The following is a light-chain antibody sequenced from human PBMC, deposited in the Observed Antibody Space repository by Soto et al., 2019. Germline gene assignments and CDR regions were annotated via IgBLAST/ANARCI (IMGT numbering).Light chain of an antibody. CDR2: GAS. V-gene: IGKV3-20*01. CDR3: QQYGVSMFT. CDR1: QTVRDGY. J-gene: IGKJ2*01. Sequence: DIVLTQSPGTLSLSPGERATPSCRASQTVRDGYLAWYQQKPGQAPRLFIYGASARATGIPDRFSGSGSGTDFTLTISGLEPEDFAVYYCQQYGVSMFTFGQGAKLEIK.